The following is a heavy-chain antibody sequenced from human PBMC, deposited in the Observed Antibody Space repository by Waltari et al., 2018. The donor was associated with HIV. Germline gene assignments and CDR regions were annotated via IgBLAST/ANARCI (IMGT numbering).Heavy chain of an antibody. CDR1: GFTFYNCW. CDR3: ARIGTFPHNYAINF. D-gene: IGHD1-26*01. J-gene: IGHJ6*02. Sequence: EVQLMESGGGLVQSGGSLRLSCAASGFTFYNCWMVWVRQAPVKGLEWVAQIKGDGSEKYYMGSVQGRFAISRDNAKNSMVLQMNSLTAEDTAVYYCARIGTFPHNYAINFWGQGTTVTVSS. V-gene: IGHV3-7*01. CDR2: IKGDGSEK.